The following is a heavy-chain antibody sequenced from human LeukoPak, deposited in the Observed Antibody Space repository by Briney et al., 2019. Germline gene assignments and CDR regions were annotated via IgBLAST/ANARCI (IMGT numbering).Heavy chain of an antibody. D-gene: IGHD1-14*01. CDR2: ISAYNGNT. J-gene: IGHJ4*02. CDR1: GYTFTGYY. V-gene: IGHV1-18*04. CDR3: AREPVSLDDLYYFDY. Sequence: ASVKVSCKASGYTFTGYYMHWVRQAPGQGLEWMGWISAYNGNTNYAQKLQGRVTMTTDTSTSTAYMELRSLRSDDTAVYYCAREPVSLDDLYYFDYWGQGTLVTVSS.